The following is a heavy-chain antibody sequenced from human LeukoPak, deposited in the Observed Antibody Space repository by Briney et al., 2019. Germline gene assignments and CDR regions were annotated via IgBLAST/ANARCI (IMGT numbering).Heavy chain of an antibody. J-gene: IGHJ3*02. CDR2: IYTGDSDT. CDR3: ARPVGTVAAQYDAFDI. Sequence: GESLKISCKGSGYSFTSYWIGWVRQMPGKGLEWRGIIYTGDSDTRYSPSFQGQVTISADKSISTAYLQWSSLKASDTAMYYCARPVGTVAAQYDAFDIWGQGTMVTVSS. D-gene: IGHD6-19*01. V-gene: IGHV5-51*01. CDR1: GYSFTSYW.